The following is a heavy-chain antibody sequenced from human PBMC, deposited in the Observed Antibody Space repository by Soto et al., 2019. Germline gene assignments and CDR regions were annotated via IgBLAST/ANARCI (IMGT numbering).Heavy chain of an antibody. J-gene: IGHJ6*02. Sequence: QVQLQESGPGLVKPSQTLSLTCTVSGGSISSGGYYWSWIRQHPGKGLEWIGYIYYSGSTYYNPSPKSRVTISVDTSKNQFSLKLSSVTAADTAVYYCAREVKTYYYYGMDVWGQGTTVTVSS. CDR3: AREVKTYYYYGMDV. V-gene: IGHV4-31*03. CDR1: GGSISSGGYY. CDR2: IYYSGST.